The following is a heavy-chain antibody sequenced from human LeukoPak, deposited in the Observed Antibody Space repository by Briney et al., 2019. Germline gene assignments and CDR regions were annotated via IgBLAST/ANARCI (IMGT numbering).Heavy chain of an antibody. CDR2: ISTTSSYI. D-gene: IGHD3-16*02. CDR3: ARDLDREGGIGYY. Sequence: PGGSLRLSCAASGLTFSSYNMNWVRQAPGKGLEWVSSISTTSSYIYYADSVKGRFAISRDDAKDSLYLQMNSLRAEDTAVYYCARDLDREGGIGYYWGQGTLVTVSS. J-gene: IGHJ4*02. V-gene: IGHV3-21*01. CDR1: GLTFSSYN.